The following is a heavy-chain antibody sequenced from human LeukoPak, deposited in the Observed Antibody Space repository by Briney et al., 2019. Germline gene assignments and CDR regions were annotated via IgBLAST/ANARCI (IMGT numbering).Heavy chain of an antibody. V-gene: IGHV3-30-3*01. CDR2: ISYDGSNK. CDR3: VKLTSAGFVDY. CDR1: GFTFSSYA. Sequence: GGSLRLSCAASGFTFSSYAMHWVRQAPGKGLEWVAVISYDGSNKYYANSVKGRFTISRDNSKNTLYLQMNSLRAEDTALYYCVKLTSAGFVDYWGRGTLVTVSS. J-gene: IGHJ4*02. D-gene: IGHD6-13*01.